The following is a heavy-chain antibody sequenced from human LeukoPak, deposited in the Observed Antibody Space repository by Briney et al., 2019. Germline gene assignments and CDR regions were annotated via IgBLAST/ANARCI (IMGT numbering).Heavy chain of an antibody. CDR2: IYYSGST. CDR1: GGSISSYY. J-gene: IGHJ5*02. D-gene: IGHD1-26*01. CDR3: ARHAVGATAWFDP. Sequence: SGTLSLTCTVSGGSISSYYWSWIRQPPGKGLEWIGYIYYSGSTNYNPSLKSRVTISVDTSKNQFSLKLSSVTAADTAVYYCARHAVGATAWFDPWGQGTLVTVSS. V-gene: IGHV4-59*08.